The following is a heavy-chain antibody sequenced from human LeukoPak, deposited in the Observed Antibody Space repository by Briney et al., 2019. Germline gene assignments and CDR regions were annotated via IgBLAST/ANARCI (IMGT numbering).Heavy chain of an antibody. CDR2: IKQDGSEK. V-gene: IGHV3-7*03. CDR3: ARKTGTTGEAFDY. J-gene: IGHJ4*02. CDR1: GFTFSSYS. D-gene: IGHD1-1*01. Sequence: PGGSLRLSCAASGFTFSSYSMNWVRQAPGKGLEWVANIKQDGSEKYYVDSVKGRFTISRDNAKNSVYLQMNSLRAEDTAVYYCARKTGTTGEAFDYWGQGTLVTVSS.